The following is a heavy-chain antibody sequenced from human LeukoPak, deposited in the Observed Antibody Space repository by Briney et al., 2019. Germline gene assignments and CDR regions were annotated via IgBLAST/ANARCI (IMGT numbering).Heavy chain of an antibody. CDR3: ARDPTAAGKAYYFDY. J-gene: IGHJ4*02. D-gene: IGHD6-13*01. V-gene: IGHV3-48*02. Sequence: PWGSLRLSCAASGFTFSRYSMNWVRQAPGKGLEWVSYISSSSSPIYYADSVKGRFTISRDNAKNSLYLQMNSLGDEDTAVYYCARDPTAAGKAYYFDYWGQGTLVTVSS. CDR1: GFTFSRYS. CDR2: ISSSSSPI.